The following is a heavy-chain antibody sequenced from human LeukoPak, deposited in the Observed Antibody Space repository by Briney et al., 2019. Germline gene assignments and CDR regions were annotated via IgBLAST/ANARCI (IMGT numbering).Heavy chain of an antibody. V-gene: IGHV4-39*07. CDR3: ARDRYYYDSSGYLNLDY. J-gene: IGHJ4*02. Sequence: SETLSLTCTVSGGSISSSSYYWGWIRQPPGMGLEWIGSIYYSGSTYYNPSLKSRVTISVDTSKNQFSLKLSSVTAADTAVYYCARDRYYYDSSGYLNLDYWGQGTLVTVSS. CDR1: GGSISSSSYY. CDR2: IYYSGST. D-gene: IGHD3-22*01.